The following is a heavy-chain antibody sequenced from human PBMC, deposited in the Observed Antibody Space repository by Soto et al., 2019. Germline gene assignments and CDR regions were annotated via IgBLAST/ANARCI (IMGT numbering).Heavy chain of an antibody. J-gene: IGHJ3*02. V-gene: IGHV1-18*04. Sequence: ASVKVSCKASGYTFTSYGISWVRRAPGQGLEWMGWISAYNGNTNYAQKLQGRVTMTTDTSTSTAYMELRSLRSDDTAVYYCARGYYYGSGSYYNPDAFDIWRQGTMVTVSS. D-gene: IGHD3-10*01. CDR3: ARGYYYGSGSYYNPDAFDI. CDR1: GYTFTSYG. CDR2: ISAYNGNT.